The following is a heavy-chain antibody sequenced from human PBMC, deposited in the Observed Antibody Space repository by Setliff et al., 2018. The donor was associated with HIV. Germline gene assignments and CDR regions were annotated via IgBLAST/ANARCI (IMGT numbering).Heavy chain of an antibody. D-gene: IGHD6-13*01. J-gene: IGHJ4*02. Sequence: SETLSLTCIVSGGSISSSSYYWGWIRQPPGKGLEWIGTVYYSGSTYYNPSLKSRVTISVDTSENQFSLKLSSVTAADPAVYYCARDGYSSSWYVISGSFDYWGQGILVTVSS. V-gene: IGHV4-39*07. CDR1: GGSISSSSYY. CDR2: VYYSGST. CDR3: ARDGYSSSWYVISGSFDY.